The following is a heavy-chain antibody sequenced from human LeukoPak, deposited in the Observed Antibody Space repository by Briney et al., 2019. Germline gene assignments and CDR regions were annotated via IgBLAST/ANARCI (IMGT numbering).Heavy chain of an antibody. CDR2: ISYDGSNK. CDR1: AFTFSSYG. J-gene: IGHJ6*02. V-gene: IGHV3-30-3*01. Sequence: GTSLRLSCAASAFTFSSYGIHWVRQAPGKGLEWVAVISYDGSNKYYADSVKGRFTISRDNSKNKLYLQMSSLRAEDTAVYYCARDSRFLEWLLPPLVGMDVWGRGTTVTVSS. D-gene: IGHD3-3*01. CDR3: ARDSRFLEWLLPPLVGMDV.